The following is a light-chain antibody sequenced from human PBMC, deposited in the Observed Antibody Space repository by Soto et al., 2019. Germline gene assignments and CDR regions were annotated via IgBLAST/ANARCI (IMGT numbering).Light chain of an antibody. CDR2: EGS. CDR3: CSYAGSSTFYV. CDR1: SSDVGSYNL. J-gene: IGLJ1*01. V-gene: IGLV2-23*01. Sequence: QSVLTQPASLSGSLGQSITISCTGTSSDVGSYNLVSWYQQHPGKAPKLMIYEGSKRPSGVSNRFSGSKSGNTASLTISGLQAEDEADYYCCSYAGSSTFYVFGTGTKVTVL.